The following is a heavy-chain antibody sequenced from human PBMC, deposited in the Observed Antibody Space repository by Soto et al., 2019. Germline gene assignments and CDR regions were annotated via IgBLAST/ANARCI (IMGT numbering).Heavy chain of an antibody. Sequence: SVKVCCKASGGTFSSYAISWVRQAPGQGLEWMGGIIPIFGTANYAQKFQGRVTITADESTSTAYMELSSLRSEDTAVYYCARDPGWSSSWNHCWGQGTLVTVSS. CDR3: ARDPGWSSSWNHC. CDR1: GGTFSSYA. V-gene: IGHV1-69*13. D-gene: IGHD6-13*01. CDR2: IIPIFGTA. J-gene: IGHJ4*02.